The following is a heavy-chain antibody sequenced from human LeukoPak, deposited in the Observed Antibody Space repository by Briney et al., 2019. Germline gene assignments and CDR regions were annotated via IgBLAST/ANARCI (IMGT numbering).Heavy chain of an antibody. CDR1: GGSISSYY. CDR2: IYISGST. Sequence: SETLSLTCTVSGGSISSYYWSWIRQPAGKGLEWIGRIYISGSTNYNPSLKSRVTMSVDTSKNQFSLKLGSVTAADTAVYYCARKEGGQLVNTRRWFDPWGQGTLVTVSS. V-gene: IGHV4-4*07. D-gene: IGHD6-13*01. J-gene: IGHJ5*02. CDR3: ARKEGGQLVNTRRWFDP.